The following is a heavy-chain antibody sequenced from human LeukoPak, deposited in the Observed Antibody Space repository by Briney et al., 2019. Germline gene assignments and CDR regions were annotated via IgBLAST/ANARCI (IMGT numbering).Heavy chain of an antibody. Sequence: GGSLRLSCAASGFTFSKYWMSWVRQAPGKGLEWVXEIKQDGTQQYYVDSVEGRFTISRDNAKNSLYLQMNSLRVEDTAVYYCARDCGSDCSQAFDIWGQGTMVTVSS. CDR3: ARDCGSDCSQAFDI. CDR1: GFTFSKYW. J-gene: IGHJ3*02. CDR2: IKQDGTQQ. V-gene: IGHV3-7*05. D-gene: IGHD2-21*02.